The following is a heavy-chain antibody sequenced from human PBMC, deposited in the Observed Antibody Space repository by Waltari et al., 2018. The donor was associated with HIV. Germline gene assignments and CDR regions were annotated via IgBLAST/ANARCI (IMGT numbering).Heavy chain of an antibody. D-gene: IGHD2-2*01. J-gene: IGHJ6*02. CDR3: AKLPIGSASQYYYYGMDV. CDR1: GDTLSDLS. V-gene: IGHV1-24*01. Sequence: QVQLVQSGAEVKKPGASVKVSCKVSGDTLSDLSMHWVRQAPGKGLEWMGGFDPGDGEIIHAQKFQGRVTMTEDTATDTAYMELNSLRSEDTAVYYCAKLPIGSASQYYYYGMDVWGQGTPVTVSS. CDR2: FDPGDGEI.